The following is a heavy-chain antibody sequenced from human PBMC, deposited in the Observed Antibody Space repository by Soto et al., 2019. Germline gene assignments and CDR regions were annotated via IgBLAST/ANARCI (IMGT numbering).Heavy chain of an antibody. Sequence: TGGSLRLSCAASGFTLSDYYMTWIRQAPGKGLEWISYISSSGGTIYHADSVKGRFTISRDNAKKSLDLQMNSLRAEDTAVYYCARVSAVAGSYVMDVWGQGTTVTVSS. CDR1: GFTLSDYY. D-gene: IGHD6-13*01. V-gene: IGHV3-11*01. J-gene: IGHJ6*02. CDR2: ISSSGGTI. CDR3: ARVSAVAGSYVMDV.